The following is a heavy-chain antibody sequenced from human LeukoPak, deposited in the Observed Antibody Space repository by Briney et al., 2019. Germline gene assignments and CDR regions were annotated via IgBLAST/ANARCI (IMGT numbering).Heavy chain of an antibody. CDR3: AGVAVAGIFVVERWGLDY. J-gene: IGHJ4*02. CDR2: ISSSSSTI. D-gene: IGHD6-19*01. Sequence: PGGSLRLSCAASGFTFSDYYMSWIRQAPGKGLEWVSYISSSSSTIYYADSVKGRFTISRDNAKNSLYLQMNSLRAEDTAVYYCAGVAVAGIFVVERWGLDYWGQGTLVTVSS. V-gene: IGHV3-11*04. CDR1: GFTFSDYY.